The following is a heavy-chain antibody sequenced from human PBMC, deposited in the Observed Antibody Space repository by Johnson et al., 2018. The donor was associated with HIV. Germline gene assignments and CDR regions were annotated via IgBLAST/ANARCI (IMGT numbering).Heavy chain of an antibody. CDR3: ARDPDGTTGTTYPDAAFDI. D-gene: IGHD1-1*01. CDR1: GFTFNNAW. J-gene: IGHJ3*02. CDR2: IKSKTEGGTT. Sequence: MLLVESGGGLIQPGGSLRLSCAASGFTFNNAWMSWVRQGPGTGLEWVGRIKSKTEGGTTDYAAYVKGRFTIPRDNSKNTLYLQMNSLRAEDTAVSYWARDPDGTTGTTYPDAAFDIWGQGTMVTVSS. V-gene: IGHV3-15*01.